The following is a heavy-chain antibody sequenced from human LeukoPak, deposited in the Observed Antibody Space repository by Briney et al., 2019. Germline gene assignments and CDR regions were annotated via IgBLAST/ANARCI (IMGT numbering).Heavy chain of an antibody. J-gene: IGHJ4*02. CDR1: GFTFSAYD. CDR2: ISYDGNNK. V-gene: IGHV3-30-3*01. Sequence: GRSLRLSCTISGFTFSAYDLYWVRQAPGRGLEWVAVISYDGNNKYYADRVRGRFSISRDISKNTLFLQMDSLRAEDTAVYYCARGPSSNWSGLDFWGQGTLLTVSS. D-gene: IGHD6-13*01. CDR3: ARGPSSNWSGLDF.